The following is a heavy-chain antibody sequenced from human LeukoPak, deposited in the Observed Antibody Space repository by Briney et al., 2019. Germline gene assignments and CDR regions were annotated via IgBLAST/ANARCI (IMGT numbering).Heavy chain of an antibody. CDR3: ARDYSGWYYFDY. V-gene: IGHV1-18*01. CDR1: GYTFTSYG. J-gene: IGHJ4*02. D-gene: IGHD5-12*01. CDR2: ISAYNGNT. Sequence: ASVKVSCKAFGYTFTSYGISWVRQAPGQGLEWMGWISAYNGNTNYAQKLQGRVTMTTDTSTSTAYMELRSLRSDDTAVYYCARDYSGWYYFDYWGQGTLVTVSS.